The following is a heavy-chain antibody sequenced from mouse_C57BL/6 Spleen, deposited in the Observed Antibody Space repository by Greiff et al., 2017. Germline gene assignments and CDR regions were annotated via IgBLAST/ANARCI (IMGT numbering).Heavy chain of an antibody. D-gene: IGHD2-4*01. CDR1: GYTFTSYW. Sequence: QVQLKQPGAELVKPGASVKMSCKASGYTFTSYWITWVKQRPGQGLEWIGDIYPGSGSTNYNEKFKSKATLTVDTSSSTAYMQLSSLTSEDSAVYYCARRVYYDYPAWFAYWGQGTLVTVSA. J-gene: IGHJ3*01. CDR3: ARRVYYDYPAWFAY. V-gene: IGHV1-55*01. CDR2: IYPGSGST.